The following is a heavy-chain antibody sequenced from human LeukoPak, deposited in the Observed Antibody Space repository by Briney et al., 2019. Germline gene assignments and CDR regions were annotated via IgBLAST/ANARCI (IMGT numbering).Heavy chain of an antibody. CDR2: TRNKANSYIT. D-gene: IGHD1-26*01. Sequence: SRGSLRLSCAASGFTFSDHFLDWVRQAPGKGLEWVGRTRNKANSYITEYAASVKGRFTISRDDSKNSLYLQMSSLKTDDTAMYYCASIRGTFGYWGQGTLVTVSS. V-gene: IGHV3-72*01. J-gene: IGHJ4*02. CDR3: ASIRGTFGY. CDR1: GFTFSDHF.